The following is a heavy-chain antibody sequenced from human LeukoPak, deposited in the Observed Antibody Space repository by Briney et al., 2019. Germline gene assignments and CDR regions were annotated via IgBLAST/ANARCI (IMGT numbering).Heavy chain of an antibody. Sequence: SETLSLTCTVSGGPIRSYYWSWIRQPPGKGLEWIGYIFYSGSPHHNPSLKSRVTISVDTTKIQFSLKPSSVTAADTAVYYCARGGGSTDYYDSSGYFWGQGTLVTVSS. D-gene: IGHD3-22*01. CDR3: ARGGGSTDYYDSSGYF. V-gene: IGHV4-59*01. CDR2: IFYSGSP. J-gene: IGHJ4*02. CDR1: GGPIRSYY.